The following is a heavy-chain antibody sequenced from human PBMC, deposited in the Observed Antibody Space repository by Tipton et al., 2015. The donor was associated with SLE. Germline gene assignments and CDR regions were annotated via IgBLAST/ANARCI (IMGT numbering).Heavy chain of an antibody. D-gene: IGHD6-13*01. J-gene: IGHJ6*03. V-gene: IGHV4-34*01. CDR1: GGSFNGFY. CDR2: INHSGST. Sequence: TLSLTCAVYGGSFNGFYWNWIRQSPGKGLEWIGEINHSGSTNYNPSIKSRVTISVDTSKNQFSLKLNSVTAADTAVYYCARDGGGYSSSWYYYYYYMDVWGKGTTVTVSS. CDR3: ARDGGGYSSSWYYYYYYMDV.